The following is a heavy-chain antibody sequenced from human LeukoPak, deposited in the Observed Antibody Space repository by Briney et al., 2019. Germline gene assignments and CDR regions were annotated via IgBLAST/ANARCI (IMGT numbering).Heavy chain of an antibody. CDR2: IYTSENT. CDR3: ASGENAFNI. V-gene: IGHV4-4*07. D-gene: IGHD4-17*01. J-gene: IGHJ3*02. Sequence: SETLSLTCTVSGGSISSYKWSWIRQPAGKGLEWIGHIYTSENTNYNPSLKSRVTMSVYTSRNQFSLKVTSATAADTAVYYCASGENAFNIWGQGTMVAVSS. CDR1: GGSISSYK.